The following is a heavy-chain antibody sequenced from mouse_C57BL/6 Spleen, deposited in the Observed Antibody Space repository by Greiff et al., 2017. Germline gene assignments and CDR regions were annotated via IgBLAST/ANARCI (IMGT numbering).Heavy chain of an antibody. V-gene: IGHV14-3*01. CDR1: GFTFTSTW. CDR2: IDPGSGNT. Sequence: EVQLVESVAELVRPGASVKLSCTASGFTFTSTWMTWVKQRPEQGLEWIGVIDPGSGNTKYAAKFKGKATITVDTSSNTAYMQLSSLTSEDSAIYYCAREKNRGYFDVWGKGTTVTVSS. CDR3: AREKNRGYFDV. D-gene: IGHD3-1*01. J-gene: IGHJ1*03.